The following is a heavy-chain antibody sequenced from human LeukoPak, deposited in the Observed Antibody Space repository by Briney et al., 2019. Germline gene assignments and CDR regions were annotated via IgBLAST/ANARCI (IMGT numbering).Heavy chain of an antibody. J-gene: IGHJ3*02. Sequence: GGSLRLSCAASGFTFSNFEMNWVRQAPGKGLEWVSYIDSSGDTIYYADSVKGRFTMSRDNAKNSLYLQMNSLRVEDTALYYCARGYGAFDIWGQGTMVSVSS. CDR2: IDSSGDTI. CDR3: ARGYGAFDI. D-gene: IGHD3-16*01. CDR1: GFTFSNFE. V-gene: IGHV3-48*03.